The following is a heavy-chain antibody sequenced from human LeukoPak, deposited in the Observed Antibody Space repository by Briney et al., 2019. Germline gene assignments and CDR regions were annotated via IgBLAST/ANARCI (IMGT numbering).Heavy chain of an antibody. CDR1: GYTFTSYD. J-gene: IGHJ4*02. V-gene: IGHV1-8*01. D-gene: IGHD3-22*01. CDR2: MNPNSGNT. CDR3: ARGRGYYDSSGYYFDY. Sequence: ASVKVSCKASGYTFTSYDVNWVRQATGQGLEWMGWMNPNSGNTGYAQKFQGRVTMTRNTSISTAYMELSSLRSEDTAVYYCARGRGYYDSSGYYFDYWGQGTLVTVSS.